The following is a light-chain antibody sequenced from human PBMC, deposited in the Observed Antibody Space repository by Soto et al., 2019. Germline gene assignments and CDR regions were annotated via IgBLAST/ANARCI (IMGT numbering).Light chain of an antibody. CDR1: QDIGKD. Sequence: AIQMTQSPLSLSASVGDRVTITCRASQDIGKDLGWYQQKPGEAPELLISVASTLQSGVPSRFSGSGSGTDFSLTFSSLQPEDFATYYCLQDYNYPRTFGQGTKVEIK. J-gene: IGKJ1*01. V-gene: IGKV1-6*01. CDR2: VAS. CDR3: LQDYNYPRT.